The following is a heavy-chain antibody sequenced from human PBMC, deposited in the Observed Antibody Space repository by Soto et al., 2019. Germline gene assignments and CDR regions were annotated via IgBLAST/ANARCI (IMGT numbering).Heavy chain of an antibody. D-gene: IGHD3-10*01. Sequence: ASVKVSCKASGNTFTSYDINWVRQATGHGLEWMGWINPNSENIGYAQKFQGRVTMTRDTAITIAYMEVSRLRSDDTAVYYCARGRASGSYYLLDYWGQGTLVTVSS. V-gene: IGHV1-8*01. CDR2: INPNSENI. CDR1: GNTFTSYD. J-gene: IGHJ4*02. CDR3: ARGRASGSYYLLDY.